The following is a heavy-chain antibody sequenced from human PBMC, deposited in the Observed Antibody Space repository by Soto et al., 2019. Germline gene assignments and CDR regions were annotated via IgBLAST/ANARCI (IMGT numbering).Heavy chain of an antibody. J-gene: IGHJ2*01. Sequence: QLQLQESGPGLVKPSETLSLTCTVSGGSISSSSYYWGWIRQPPGKGLEWIGSIYYSGSTYYNPSLKSRVTISVDTSKNQFSLKLSSVTAADTAVYYCARRRSDYYDSSGYWYFDLWGRGTLVTVSS. V-gene: IGHV4-39*01. D-gene: IGHD3-22*01. CDR1: GGSISSSSYY. CDR2: IYYSGST. CDR3: ARRRSDYYDSSGYWYFDL.